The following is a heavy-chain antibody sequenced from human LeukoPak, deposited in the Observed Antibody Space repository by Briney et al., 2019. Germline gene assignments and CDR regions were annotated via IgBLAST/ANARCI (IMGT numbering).Heavy chain of an antibody. D-gene: IGHD3-10*01. V-gene: IGHV3-23*01. CDR2: ISGTGGST. Sequence: RGSLRLSCAASGFTFSSYAMSWVRQAPGKGLEWVSGISGTGGSTYYADSVKGRFTISRDNSKNTLYLQINSLRAEDTAVYFCAKVWFGEDTYLDFWGQGTLVTVS. J-gene: IGHJ4*02. CDR3: AKVWFGEDTYLDF. CDR1: GFTFSSYA.